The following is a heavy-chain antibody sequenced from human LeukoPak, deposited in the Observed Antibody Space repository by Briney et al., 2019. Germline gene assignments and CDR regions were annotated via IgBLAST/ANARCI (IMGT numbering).Heavy chain of an antibody. CDR3: ASSPKSGYGYFDY. V-gene: IGHV1-18*01. J-gene: IGHJ4*02. CDR1: GYTFTSYG. CDR2: ISAYNGDT. Sequence: ASVKVSCKASGYTFTSYGISWVRQAPGQGLEWMGWISAYNGDTDYAQKLQGRVTMTTDTSTSTAYMELRSLRSDDTAVYYCASSPKSGYGYFDYWCQGTLVTVSS. D-gene: IGHD3-22*01.